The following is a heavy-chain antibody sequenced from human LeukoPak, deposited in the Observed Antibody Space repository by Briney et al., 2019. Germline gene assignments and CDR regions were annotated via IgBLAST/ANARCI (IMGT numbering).Heavy chain of an antibody. V-gene: IGHV4-39*01. D-gene: IGHD4-17*01. Sequence: SETLSLTCTVSGGSISSSSYYWGWIRQPPGKGLEWIGSIYYSGSTYYNPSLKSRVTISVDTSKNQFSLKLGSVTAADTAVYYCARLVLTVTPYFDYWGQGTLVTVSS. J-gene: IGHJ4*02. CDR2: IYYSGST. CDR3: ARLVLTVTPYFDY. CDR1: GGSISSSSYY.